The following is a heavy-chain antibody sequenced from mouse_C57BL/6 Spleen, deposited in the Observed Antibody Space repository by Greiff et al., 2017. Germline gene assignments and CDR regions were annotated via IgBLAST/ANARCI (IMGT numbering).Heavy chain of an antibody. CDR1: GYTFTDYY. CDR3: ARDGNLDY. J-gene: IGHJ2*01. CDR2: IYPGDGDT. Sequence: QVQLQQSGAELVRPGASVKLSCKASGYTFTDYYINWVKQRPGQGLEWIARIYPGDGDTNYNGKFKGKATLTADKSSSTAYMQLSSLTSEDSAVYFCARDGNLDYWGQGTTLTVSS. D-gene: IGHD2-1*01. V-gene: IGHV1-76*01.